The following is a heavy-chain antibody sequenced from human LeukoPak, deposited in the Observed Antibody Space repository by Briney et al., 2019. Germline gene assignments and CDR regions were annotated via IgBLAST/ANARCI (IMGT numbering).Heavy chain of an antibody. Sequence: GGSLRLSCAASGFTFSDYFMSRIRQAPGRGLEWVSYISSSTTAIYYADSVKGRFTISRDNAKNSLYLQMNSLRAEDTAVYYCARGGGYNDYWGQGTLVTVSS. CDR2: ISSSTTAI. J-gene: IGHJ4*02. CDR3: ARGGGYNDY. CDR1: GFTFSDYF. D-gene: IGHD5-24*01. V-gene: IGHV3-11*01.